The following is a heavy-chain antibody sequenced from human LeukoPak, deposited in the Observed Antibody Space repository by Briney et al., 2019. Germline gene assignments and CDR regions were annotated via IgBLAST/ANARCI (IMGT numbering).Heavy chain of an antibody. Sequence: PGRSLRLSCAASGFTFDDYAMHWVRQAPGKGLEWVSGISWNSGSIGYADSVKGRFTISRDNAKNSLYLQMNSLRAEDTAVYYCARVPAAHWPDYWGQGTLVTVSS. CDR2: ISWNSGSI. V-gene: IGHV3-9*01. CDR3: ARVPAAHWPDY. D-gene: IGHD2-2*01. CDR1: GFTFDDYA. J-gene: IGHJ4*02.